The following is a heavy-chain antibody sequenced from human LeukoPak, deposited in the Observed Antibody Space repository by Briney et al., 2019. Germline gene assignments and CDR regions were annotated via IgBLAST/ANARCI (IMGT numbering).Heavy chain of an antibody. CDR2: ISSSSSYI. D-gene: IGHD1-26*01. Sequence: GGSLRLSCAASGFTFSSYSMNWVRQASGKGLEWVSSISSSSSYIYYADSVKGRFTISRDNAKNSLYLQMNSLRAEDTAVYYCARDIGTRRGFDYWGQGTLVTVSS. CDR3: ARDIGTRRGFDY. V-gene: IGHV3-21*01. CDR1: GFTFSSYS. J-gene: IGHJ4*02.